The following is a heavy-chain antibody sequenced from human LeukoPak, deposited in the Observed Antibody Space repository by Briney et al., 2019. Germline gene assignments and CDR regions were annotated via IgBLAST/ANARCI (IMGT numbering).Heavy chain of an antibody. Sequence: GASVKVSCKASGYTFTSYGISWVRQAPGQGLEWMGWISAYNGNTNYAQKLQGRVTMTTDTSTSTAYMELRSLRSDDTAVYYCARDTYYYDSSGYQTFDYWGQGTLVTVSS. CDR2: ISAYNGNT. V-gene: IGHV1-18*01. J-gene: IGHJ4*02. CDR1: GYTFTSYG. CDR3: ARDTYYYDSSGYQTFDY. D-gene: IGHD3-22*01.